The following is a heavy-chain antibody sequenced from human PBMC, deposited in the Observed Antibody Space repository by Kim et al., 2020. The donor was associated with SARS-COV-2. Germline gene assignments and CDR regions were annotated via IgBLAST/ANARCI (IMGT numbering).Heavy chain of an antibody. D-gene: IGHD3-22*01. CDR1: GYSFTSYW. CDR3: ASISSGYYSRYDAFDI. CDR2: IYPGDSDT. Sequence: GESLKISCKGSGYSFTSYWIGWVRQMPGKGLEWMGIIYPGDSDTRYSPSFQGQVTISADKSISTAYLQWSSLKASDTAMYYCASISSGYYSRYDAFDIWGQGTMVTVSS. J-gene: IGHJ3*02. V-gene: IGHV5-51*01.